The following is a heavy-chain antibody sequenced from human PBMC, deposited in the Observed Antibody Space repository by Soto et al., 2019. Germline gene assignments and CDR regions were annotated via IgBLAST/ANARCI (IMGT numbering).Heavy chain of an antibody. Sequence: PSQTLSLTCAISGDSVSSNSAAWNWIRQSPSRGLEWLGRTYYRSKWYNDYAVSVKSRITINPDTSKNQFSLQLNSVTPEYTAVYYCAREMATISGSPPYYYYYGMDVWGQGTTVTVSS. CDR1: GDSVSSNSAA. CDR3: AREMATISGSPPYYYYYGMDV. V-gene: IGHV6-1*01. CDR2: TYYRSKWYN. D-gene: IGHD5-12*01. J-gene: IGHJ6*02.